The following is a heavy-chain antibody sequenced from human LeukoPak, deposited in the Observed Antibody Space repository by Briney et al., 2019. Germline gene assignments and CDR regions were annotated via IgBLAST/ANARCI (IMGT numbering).Heavy chain of an antibody. V-gene: IGHV1-46*01. Sequence: ASVKVSCKASGYTFTSYYMHWVRQAPGQGLEWMGIINPSGGSTSYAQKFQGRGTMTRDTSTSTVYMELSSLRSEDTAVYYCARDRSGFGELLTPGYFDYWGQGTLVTVSS. D-gene: IGHD3-10*01. CDR3: ARDRSGFGELLTPGYFDY. CDR1: GYTFTSYY. CDR2: INPSGGST. J-gene: IGHJ4*02.